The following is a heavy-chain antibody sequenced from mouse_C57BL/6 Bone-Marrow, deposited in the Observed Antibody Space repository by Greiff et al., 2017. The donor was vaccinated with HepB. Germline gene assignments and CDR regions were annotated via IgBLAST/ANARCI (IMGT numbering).Heavy chain of an antibody. Sequence: QVQLKESGSELRSPGSSVKLSCKDFDSEVFPIAYMSWVRQKPGHGVEWIGGILPSIGRTIYGEKFEDKATLDADTLSNTAYLELNSLTSEDSAIYYCARSLFYYGSSHWYFDVWGTGTTVTVSS. CDR3: ARSLFYYGSSHWYFDV. V-gene: IGHV15-2*01. CDR2: ILPSIGRT. CDR1: DSEVFPIAY. D-gene: IGHD1-1*01. J-gene: IGHJ1*03.